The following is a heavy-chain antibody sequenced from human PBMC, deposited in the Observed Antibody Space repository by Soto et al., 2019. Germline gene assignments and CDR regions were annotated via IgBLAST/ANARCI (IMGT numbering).Heavy chain of an antibody. CDR3: PRDLTPGVAGTNY. CDR1: GFTFSSYS. CDR2: ISSSSSYI. Sequence: GGSLRLSCAASGFTFSSYSMNWVRQAPGKGLEWVSSISSSSSYIYYADSVKGRFTISRDNAKNSLYLQMNSLRAEDTAVYYCPRDLTPGVAGTNYWGQGTLVTVSS. J-gene: IGHJ4*02. V-gene: IGHV3-21*01. D-gene: IGHD6-19*01.